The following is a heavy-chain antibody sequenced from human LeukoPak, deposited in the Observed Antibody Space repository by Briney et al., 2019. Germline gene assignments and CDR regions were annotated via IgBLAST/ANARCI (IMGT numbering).Heavy chain of an antibody. CDR3: ARIGAAAGDY. V-gene: IGHV1-69*05. Sequence: ASVKLSCKASAATFSSYAISWVRQAPGQGLEWMGGIIPIFGTANYAQKFQGRVTITTDESTSTAYMELSSLRSEDTAVYYCARIGAAAGDYWGQGTLVTVSS. CDR2: IIPIFGTA. J-gene: IGHJ4*02. CDR1: AATFSSYA. D-gene: IGHD6-13*01.